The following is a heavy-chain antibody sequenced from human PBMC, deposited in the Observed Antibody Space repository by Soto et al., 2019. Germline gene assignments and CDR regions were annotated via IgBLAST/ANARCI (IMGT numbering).Heavy chain of an antibody. V-gene: IGHV4-59*11. CDR3: ARSNYFGSGTDLITLDY. J-gene: IGHJ4*02. D-gene: IGHD3-10*01. CDR1: GGTIRDHY. Sequence: PSQTQSLTITVSGGTIRDHYGRWIRQPPEKELEWIGYISYSGSTNYIPSLKSRVTISVDTSKNQFSLKLSSVTAADTAVYYCARSNYFGSGTDLITLDYWGQGTLVTAPQ. CDR2: ISYSGST.